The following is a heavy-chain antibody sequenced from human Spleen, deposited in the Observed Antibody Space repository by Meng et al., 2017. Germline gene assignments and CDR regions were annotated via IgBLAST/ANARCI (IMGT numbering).Heavy chain of an antibody. CDR3: ARGPTTMAHDFDY. CDR1: GGSFSEYY. CDR2: INHSGRT. V-gene: IGHV4-34*01. J-gene: IGHJ4*02. Sequence: QVQLQQWGAGLLQLSETLSLICAVYGGSFSEYYWRWIRQPPGKGMEWIREINHSGRTNSNPSLESRATISVDTSQNNLSLKLSSVTAADSAVYYCARGPTTMAHDFDYWGQGTLVTVSS. D-gene: IGHD4-11*01.